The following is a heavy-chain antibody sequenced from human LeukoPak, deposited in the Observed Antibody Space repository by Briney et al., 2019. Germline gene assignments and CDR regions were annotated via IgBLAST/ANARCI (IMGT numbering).Heavy chain of an antibody. CDR3: ASPGYCDSSGYSFQH. CDR1: GGSISSYY. D-gene: IGHD3-22*01. V-gene: IGHV4-59*01. J-gene: IGHJ1*01. CDR2: IYYSGST. Sequence: SETLSLTCTVSGGSISSYYWSWIRQPPGKGLEWTGYIYYSGSTNYNPSLKSRVTISVDTSKNQFSLKLSSVTAADTAVYYCASPGYCDSSGYSFQHRGQGTLVTVSS.